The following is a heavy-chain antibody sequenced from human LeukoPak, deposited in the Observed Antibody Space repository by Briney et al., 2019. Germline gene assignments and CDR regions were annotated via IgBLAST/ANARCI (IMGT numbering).Heavy chain of an antibody. CDR3: ARGGLYCGGDCYVDY. D-gene: IGHD2-21*02. Sequence: TSETLSLTCAVYGGSFSPYYWSWIRQPPGKGLEWIGEINHSGSTNYNPSLKSRVTISVDTSKNQFSLRLSSVTAADTAVYYCARGGLYCGGDCYVDYWGQGTLVTVSS. CDR1: GGSFSPYY. V-gene: IGHV4-34*01. J-gene: IGHJ4*02. CDR2: INHSGST.